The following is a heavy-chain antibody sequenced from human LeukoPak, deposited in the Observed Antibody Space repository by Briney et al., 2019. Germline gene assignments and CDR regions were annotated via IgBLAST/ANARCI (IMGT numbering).Heavy chain of an antibody. D-gene: IGHD3-22*01. CDR2: INPNSGGT. CDR3: ARDFYYYDSSGFGPRRRSLKQTTAFGPDYFDY. J-gene: IGHJ4*02. CDR1: GYTFTGYY. V-gene: IGHV1-2*02. Sequence: ASVKVSCKASGYTFTGYYMHWVRQAPGQGLEWMGWINPNSGGTNYAQKFQGRVTMTRDTSISTAYMELSRLRSDDTAVYYCARDFYYYDSSGFGPRRRSLKQTTAFGPDYFDYWGQGTLVTVSS.